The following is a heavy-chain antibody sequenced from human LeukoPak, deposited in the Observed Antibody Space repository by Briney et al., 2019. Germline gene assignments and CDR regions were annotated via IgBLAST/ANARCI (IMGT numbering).Heavy chain of an antibody. Sequence: SETLSLTCTVSGGSISSYYWSWIRQPPGKGLEWIGYIYYSGSTNYNPSLKSRVTISVDTSKSQFSLKLSSVTAADTAVYYCARVGKLWSGYQNWFDPWGQGTLVTVSS. CDR3: ARVGKLWSGYQNWFDP. V-gene: IGHV4-59*01. D-gene: IGHD3-3*01. J-gene: IGHJ5*02. CDR2: IYYSGST. CDR1: GGSISSYY.